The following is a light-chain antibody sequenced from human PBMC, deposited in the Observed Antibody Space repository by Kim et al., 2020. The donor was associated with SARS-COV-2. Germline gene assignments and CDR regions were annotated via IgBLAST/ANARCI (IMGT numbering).Light chain of an antibody. CDR3: QQYNDWALT. J-gene: IGKJ4*01. Sequence: PGERATLTCTADQSVGPDIAGYQQTPGQAPRRLLYQAYTGATDPPARISGSGSGTEFTLTLSSRQSEDFAVYYCQQYNDWALTFGGGTKLEI. CDR2: QAY. V-gene: IGKV3D-15*01. CDR1: QSVGPD.